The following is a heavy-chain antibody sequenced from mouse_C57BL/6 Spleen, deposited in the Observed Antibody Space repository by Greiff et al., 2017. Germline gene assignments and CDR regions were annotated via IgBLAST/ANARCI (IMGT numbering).Heavy chain of an antibody. J-gene: IGHJ4*01. CDR2: IYPGDGDT. V-gene: IGHV1-80*01. CDR1: GYAFSSYW. D-gene: IGHD2-4*01. Sequence: VQLQQSGAELVKPGASVTISCKASGYAFSSYWLNWVKQRPGKGLEWIGQIYPGDGDTNYNGKFKGKATLTADKSSSTAYMQLSSLTSEDSAVYFCASHDYDYAMDYWGQGTSVTVSS. CDR3: ASHDYDYAMDY.